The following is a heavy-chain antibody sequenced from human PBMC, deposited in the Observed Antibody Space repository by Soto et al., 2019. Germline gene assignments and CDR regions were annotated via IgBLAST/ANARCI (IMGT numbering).Heavy chain of an antibody. CDR1: RYTFTGYY. Sequence: QVQLVQSGAEVKKPGASVKVSCKASRYTFTGYYMHWVRQAPGQGLEWMGWINPNSGGTNYAQKFQGWVTMTRDTSISTAYMELSRLRSDDTAVYYCARAVAGPGENYYYGMDVWGQGTTVTVSS. CDR3: ARAVAGPGENYYYGMDV. J-gene: IGHJ6*02. V-gene: IGHV1-2*04. D-gene: IGHD6-19*01. CDR2: INPNSGGT.